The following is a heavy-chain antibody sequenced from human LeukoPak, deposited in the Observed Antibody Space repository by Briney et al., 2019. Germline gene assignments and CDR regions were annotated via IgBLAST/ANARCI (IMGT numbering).Heavy chain of an antibody. V-gene: IGHV3-15*01. CDR3: TTDRMAIFGPLTEGYFDY. J-gene: IGHJ4*02. CDR1: GFTFSNAW. D-gene: IGHD3-3*01. CDR2: IKSKADGGTT. Sequence: GGSLRLSCAASGFTFSNAWMSWVRQAPGKGLEWVGRIKSKADGGTTDYAAPVKGRFTISRDDSKNTLYLQMNSLKTEDTAVYYCTTDRMAIFGPLTEGYFDYWGQGTLVTVSS.